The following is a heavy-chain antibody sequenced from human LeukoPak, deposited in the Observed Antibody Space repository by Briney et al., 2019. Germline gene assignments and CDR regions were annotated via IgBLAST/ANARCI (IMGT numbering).Heavy chain of an antibody. Sequence: SETLSLTCTVSGGSINSYYWSWIRQPPGKGLEWIGYIYYTGTTNYNPSLKSRVTISVDTSKSQFSLKLRSVTAADTAVYYCARLGQGFDYWGQGTLVTVSS. V-gene: IGHV4-59*08. CDR3: ARLGQGFDY. CDR2: IYYTGTT. D-gene: IGHD3-10*01. J-gene: IGHJ4*02. CDR1: GGSINSYY.